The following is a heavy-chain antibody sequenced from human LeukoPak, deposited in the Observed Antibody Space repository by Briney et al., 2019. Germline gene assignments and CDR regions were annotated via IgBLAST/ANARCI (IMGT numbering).Heavy chain of an antibody. V-gene: IGHV5-51*01. D-gene: IGHD2-2*01. CDR2: IYPGDSDT. J-gene: IGHJ1*01. Sequence: GASLKISCKGSGSSFTSYWIGWVRQMPGKGLEWMGIIYPGDSDTRYSPSFQGQVTISADKSISTAYLQWSSLKASDTAMYYCARRDCSSTSCYAEYFQHWGQGTLVTVSS. CDR3: ARRDCSSTSCYAEYFQH. CDR1: GSSFTSYW.